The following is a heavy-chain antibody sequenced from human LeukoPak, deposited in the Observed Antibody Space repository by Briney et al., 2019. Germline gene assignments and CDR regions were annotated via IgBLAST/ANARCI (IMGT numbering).Heavy chain of an antibody. CDR3: ARDQKYCYDSSGYGY. J-gene: IGHJ4*02. CDR2: IKQDGSEK. D-gene: IGHD3-22*01. V-gene: IGHV3-7*01. Sequence: GGSLRLSCAASGFTFSSYWMSWVRQAPGKGLGWVANIKQDGSEKYYVDSVKGRFTISRDNAKNSLYLQMNSLRAEDTAVYYCARDQKYCYDSSGYGYWGQGTLVTVSS. CDR1: GFTFSSYW.